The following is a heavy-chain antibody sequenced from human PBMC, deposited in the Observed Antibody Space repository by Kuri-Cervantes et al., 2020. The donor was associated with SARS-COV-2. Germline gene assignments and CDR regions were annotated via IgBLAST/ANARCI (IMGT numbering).Heavy chain of an antibody. CDR3: ARQLGGGNFHFDY. D-gene: IGHD4-23*01. V-gene: IGHV3-30*01. Sequence: LSLTCAASGFTFSNAWMSWVRQAPGKGLEWVAVISYDGSNKYYADSVKGRFTISRDNSKNTLYLQMNSLRAEDTAMYYCARQLGGGNFHFDYWGQGTLVTVSS. CDR2: ISYDGSNK. J-gene: IGHJ4*02. CDR1: GFTFSNAW.